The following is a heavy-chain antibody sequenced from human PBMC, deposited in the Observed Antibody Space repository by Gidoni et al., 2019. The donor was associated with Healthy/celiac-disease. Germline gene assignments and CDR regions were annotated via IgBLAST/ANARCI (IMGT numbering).Heavy chain of an antibody. D-gene: IGHD6-13*01. J-gene: IGHJ4*02. CDR3: AKDRVRAAAFSSFDY. CDR2: SSGSGGST. CDR1: GFTFSSDA. Sequence: EVQLFESGGGLVQPGRSLRLSCASSGFTFSSDAMSWVRQAPGKGLEWVSASSGSGGSTYYADSVKGRFTISRDNSKNTLYLQMNSLRAEDTAVYYCAKDRVRAAAFSSFDYWGQGTLVTVSS. V-gene: IGHV3-23*01.